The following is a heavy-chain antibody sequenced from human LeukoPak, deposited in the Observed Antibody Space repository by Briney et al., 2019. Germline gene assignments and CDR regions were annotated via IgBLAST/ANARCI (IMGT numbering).Heavy chain of an antibody. V-gene: IGHV3-30-3*01. CDR1: GFTFSSYA. Sequence: PGRSLRLSCAASGFTFSSYAMHWVRQAPGKGLEWVAVISYDGSNKYYADSVKGRFTISRDNSKNTLYLQMNSLRAEDTAVYYCARGGLSNPGSVDYWGQGTLVTVSS. J-gene: IGHJ4*02. CDR2: ISYDGSNK. CDR3: ARGGLSNPGSVDY. D-gene: IGHD2-2*01.